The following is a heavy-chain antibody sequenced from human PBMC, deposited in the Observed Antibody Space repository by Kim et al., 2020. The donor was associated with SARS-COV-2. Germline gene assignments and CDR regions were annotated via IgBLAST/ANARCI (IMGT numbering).Heavy chain of an antibody. CDR1: GFTFSTYA. D-gene: IGHD6-13*01. Sequence: GGSLRLSCAASGFTFSTYAMSWVRQAPGKGLEWVSVISDSGATTYYADSVKGRFTISRDNSKNTLYVQMNSLRVEDTAVYYCWRGTISNWYDYWGQGTLVTVSS. CDR3: WRGTISNWYDY. J-gene: IGHJ4*02. V-gene: IGHV3-23*01. CDR2: ISDSGATT.